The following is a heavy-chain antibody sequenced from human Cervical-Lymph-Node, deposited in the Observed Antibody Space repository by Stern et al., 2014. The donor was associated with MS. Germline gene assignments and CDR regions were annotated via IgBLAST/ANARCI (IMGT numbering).Heavy chain of an antibody. D-gene: IGHD3-9*01. J-gene: IGHJ6*02. V-gene: IGHV4-61*02. CDR1: GGSISSGSYY. CDR3: ARDCRLRYFDNYGMDV. Sequence: VQLVESGPGLVKPSQTLSLTCTVSGGSISSGSYYWSWIRQPAGKGLEWIGRIYTSGSTNYNPSLKSRVTISVDTSKTQFPRKLTSVTAADTAVYYCARDCRLRYFDNYGMDVWGQGTTVTVSS. CDR2: IYTSGST.